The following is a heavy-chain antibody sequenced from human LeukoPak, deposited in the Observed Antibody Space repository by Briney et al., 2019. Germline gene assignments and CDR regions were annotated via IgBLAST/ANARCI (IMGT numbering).Heavy chain of an antibody. CDR2: IYYSGST. Sequence: SETLSLTCTVSGGSISSHYWSWIRQPPGKGLEWIGYIYYSGSTNYNPSLKSRLTISVDTSKNQFSLKLSSVTAADTAVYYCARVSAAEYYFDYWGQGTLVTVSS. CDR3: ARVSAAEYYFDY. J-gene: IGHJ4*02. V-gene: IGHV4-59*11. CDR1: GGSISSHY. D-gene: IGHD6-25*01.